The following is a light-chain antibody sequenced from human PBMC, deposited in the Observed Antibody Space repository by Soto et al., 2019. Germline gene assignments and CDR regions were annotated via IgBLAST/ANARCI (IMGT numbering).Light chain of an antibody. CDR2: EVS. CDR3: SSYTNSSTLVG. J-gene: IGLJ2*01. Sequence: QSALTQPASVSGSPGQSITFSCTGTSSDVGGYNFVSWYQHHPGKAPKLIIYEVSNRPSGDSNRFSASKSGNTASLTISGLQAEDEADYYCSSYTNSSTLVGFGGGTKLTVL. V-gene: IGLV2-14*01. CDR1: SSDVGGYNF.